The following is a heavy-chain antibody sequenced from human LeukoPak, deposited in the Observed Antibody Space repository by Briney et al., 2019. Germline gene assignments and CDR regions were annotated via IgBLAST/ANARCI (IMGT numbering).Heavy chain of an antibody. V-gene: IGHV4-38-2*02. D-gene: IGHD1-26*01. CDR3: ARSSGGSYWYYYYYMDV. CDR2: IYHSGST. CDR1: GYSISSGYY. Sequence: SETLSLTCTVSGYSISSGYYWGWIRQPPGKGLEWIGSIYHSGSTYYNPSLRSRVTISVDTSKNQFSLKLGSVTAADTAVYYCARSSGGSYWYYYYYMDVWGKGTTVTVSS. J-gene: IGHJ6*03.